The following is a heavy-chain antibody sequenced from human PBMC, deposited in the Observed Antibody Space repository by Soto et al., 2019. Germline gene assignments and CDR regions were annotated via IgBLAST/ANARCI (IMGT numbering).Heavy chain of an antibody. CDR1: GGSISSYY. V-gene: IGHV4-59*08. Sequence: SETLSLTCTVSGGSISSYYWSWIRQPPGKGLEWIGYIYYSGSTNYNPSLKSRVTISVDTSKNQFSLKLSSVTAADTSVYYCARHVWGLKWFAPWGEGTVVTVSS. CDR3: ARHVWGLKWFAP. J-gene: IGHJ5*02. D-gene: IGHD3-16*01. CDR2: IYYSGST.